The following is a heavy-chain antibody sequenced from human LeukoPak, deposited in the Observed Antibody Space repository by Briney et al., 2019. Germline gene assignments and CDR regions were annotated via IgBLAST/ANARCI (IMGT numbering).Heavy chain of an antibody. J-gene: IGHJ3*02. V-gene: IGHV4-30-2*01. Sequence: SQTLSLTCAVSGGSISSGGYSWSWIRQPPGKGLEWIGYIYHSGSTYYNPSLKSRVTISVDRSKNQFSLKLSSVTAADTAVYYCASSYGDYRYDAFDIWGQGTMVTVSS. CDR1: GGSISSGGYS. CDR2: IYHSGST. D-gene: IGHD4-17*01. CDR3: ASSYGDYRYDAFDI.